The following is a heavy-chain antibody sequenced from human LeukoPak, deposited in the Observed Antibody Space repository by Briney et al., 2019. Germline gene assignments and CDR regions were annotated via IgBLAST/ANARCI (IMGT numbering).Heavy chain of an antibody. V-gene: IGHV3-23*01. CDR2: ISGSGGST. D-gene: IGHD3-22*01. CDR1: GFTFSSYA. CDR3: AHSPTANYYDGGLAY. J-gene: IGHJ4*02. Sequence: GGSLRLSCAASGFTFSSYAMSWVRQAPGKGLEWVSAISGSGGSTYYADSVRGRFTISRDNSKNTLYLQMNSLRAEDTAVYYCAHSPTANYYDGGLAYWGQGTLVTVPS.